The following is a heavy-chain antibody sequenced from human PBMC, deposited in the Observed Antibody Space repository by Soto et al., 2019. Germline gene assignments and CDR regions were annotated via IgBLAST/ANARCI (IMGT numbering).Heavy chain of an antibody. CDR2: IYYSGST. CDR1: GGSISSSSYY. CDR3: ARREEDDFWSGYTFDY. D-gene: IGHD3-3*01. Sequence: QLQLQESGPGLVKPSETLSLTCTVSGGSISSSSYYWGWIRQPPGKGLEWIGSIYYSGSTYYNPSLKSRVTISXXTXKIXFSLKLSSVTAADTAVYYCARREEDDFWSGYTFDYWGQGTLVTVSS. V-gene: IGHV4-39*01. J-gene: IGHJ4*02.